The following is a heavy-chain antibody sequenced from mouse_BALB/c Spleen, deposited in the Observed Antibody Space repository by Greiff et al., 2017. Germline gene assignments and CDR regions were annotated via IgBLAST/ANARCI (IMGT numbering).Heavy chain of an antibody. CDR3: ARRSTTVAYFDY. V-gene: IGHV5-9-3*01. CDR1: GFTFSSYA. D-gene: IGHD1-1*01. Sequence: EVQLVESGGGLVKPGGSLKLSCAASGFTFSSYAMSWVRQTPEKRLEWVATISSGGSYTYYPDSVKGRFTISRDNAKNTLYLQMSSLRSEDTAMYYCARRSTTVAYFDYWGQGTTLTVSS. CDR2: ISSGGSYT. J-gene: IGHJ2*01.